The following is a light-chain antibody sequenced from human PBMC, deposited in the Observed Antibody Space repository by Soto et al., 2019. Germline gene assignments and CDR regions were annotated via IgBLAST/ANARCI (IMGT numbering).Light chain of an antibody. V-gene: IGKV3-15*01. CDR1: QSVSTN. J-gene: IGKJ2*01. CDR3: QQYNNWPPYT. Sequence: EIVMTQSPATLSVSPGEGATLSCRASQSVSTNLAWSQQKPGQAPRLLIYGASTRATGISARFSGSGSGTGFTLTISSLQSEDFAIYYCQQYNNWPPYTFGQGTKLEIK. CDR2: GAS.